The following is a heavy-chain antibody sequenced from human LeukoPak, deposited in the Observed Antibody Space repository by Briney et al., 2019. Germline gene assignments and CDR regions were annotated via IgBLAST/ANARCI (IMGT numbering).Heavy chain of an antibody. CDR1: GGSMNNYY. CDR2: IHSTGIT. J-gene: IGHJ3*02. CDR3: ARILQGSGATFDI. Sequence: SETLSLTCIVSGGSMNNYYWSWIRRPPGKGLEWIAYIHSTGITNYNPFLKSRVTISLDTSESQFSLKLNSVTAADTAFYYCARILQGSGATFDIWGQGTMVTVSS. V-gene: IGHV4-59*01. D-gene: IGHD6-25*01.